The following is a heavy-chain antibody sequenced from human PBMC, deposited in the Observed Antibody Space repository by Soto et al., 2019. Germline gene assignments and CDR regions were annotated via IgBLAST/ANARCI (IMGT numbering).Heavy chain of an antibody. V-gene: IGHV4-39*01. J-gene: IGHJ6*02. CDR1: GGSISSSSYY. CDR2: IYYSGST. CDR3: ARLKIYYYYYGMDV. Sequence: QLQLQESGPGLVKPSETLSLTCTVSGGSISSSSYYWGWIRQPPGKGLEWIGSIYYSGSTYYNPSLKSRVTISVDTSKNQFSLKLSSVTAADTAVYYCARLKIYYYYYGMDVWGQGTTVTVSS.